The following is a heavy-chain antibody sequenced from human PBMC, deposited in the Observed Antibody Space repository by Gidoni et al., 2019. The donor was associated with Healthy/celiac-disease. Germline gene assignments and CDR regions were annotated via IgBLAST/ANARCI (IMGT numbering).Heavy chain of an antibody. V-gene: IGHV4-59*01. CDR1: GGSISSYY. J-gene: IGHJ3*02. CDR2: IYYSGST. Sequence: VSGGSISSYYWSWIRQPPGKGLEWIGYIYYSGSTNYNPSLKSRVTISVDTSKNQFSLKLSSVTAADTAVYYCARDRPPRYYDSSAGNGRAFGGAFDIWGQVTMVTVSS. D-gene: IGHD3-22*01. CDR3: ARDRPPRYYDSSAGNGRAFGGAFDI.